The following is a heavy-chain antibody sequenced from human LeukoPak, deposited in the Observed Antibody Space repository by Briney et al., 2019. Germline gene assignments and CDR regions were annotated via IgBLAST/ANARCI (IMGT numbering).Heavy chain of an antibody. V-gene: IGHV4-38-2*02. J-gene: IGHJ5*02. CDR3: ARGKSSIPQKNWFDP. CDR2: IYYSGST. Sequence: PSETLSLTCTVSGYSISSGYYWGWIRQPPGKGLEWIGSIYYSGSTYYNPSLKSRVTISVDTSKNQFSLKLSSVTAADTAVYYCARGKSSIPQKNWFDPWGQGTLVTVSS. D-gene: IGHD6-13*01. CDR1: GYSISSGYY.